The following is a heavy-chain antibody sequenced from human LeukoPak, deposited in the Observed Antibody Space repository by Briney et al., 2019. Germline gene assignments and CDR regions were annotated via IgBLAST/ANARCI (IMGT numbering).Heavy chain of an antibody. CDR1: GYSFTGYY. V-gene: IGHV1-2*02. J-gene: IGHJ5*02. D-gene: IGHD6-19*01. CDR3: ARVGTVAEPYSWFDP. Sequence: ASVKVSCKASGYSFTGYYMHWVRQAPGQGLEWMGWINPGSGGTNYAQNFHGRVTMTRYTSISTAYMELSRLRSDDTALYYCARVGTVAEPYSWFDPWGQGTLVTVSS. CDR2: INPGSGGT.